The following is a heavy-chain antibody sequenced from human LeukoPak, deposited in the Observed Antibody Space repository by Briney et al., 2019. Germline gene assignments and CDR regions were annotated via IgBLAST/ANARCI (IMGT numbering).Heavy chain of an antibody. J-gene: IGHJ4*02. Sequence: PGGSLRLSCAASGFTFSTYAMSWVRQAPGKGLEWVSVISGSGGSTYYADSVKGRFTISRDNSKNTLHLQMNSLRAEDTAVYYCAKGTTTLVVTKIDYWGQGTLVTVSS. V-gene: IGHV3-23*01. CDR1: GFTFSTYA. CDR3: AKGTTTLVVTKIDY. CDR2: ISGSGGST. D-gene: IGHD4-23*01.